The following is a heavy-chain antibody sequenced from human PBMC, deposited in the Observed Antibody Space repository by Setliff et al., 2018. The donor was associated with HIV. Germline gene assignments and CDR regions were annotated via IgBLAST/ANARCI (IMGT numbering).Heavy chain of an antibody. V-gene: IGHV4-34*01. CDR1: GASFSDCH. CDR3: ARVPDYFDILSGWRQNAPDI. D-gene: IGHD3-9*01. J-gene: IGHJ3*02. Sequence: PSETLSLTCAVYGASFSDCHWTWIRQPPGRGLEWIGEIDDSGNTYYNPSLKSRVTMSVDTSKKQFSLSMRSMTAADTAFYYCARVPDYFDILSGWRQNAPDIWGQGTMVTV. CDR2: IDDSGNT.